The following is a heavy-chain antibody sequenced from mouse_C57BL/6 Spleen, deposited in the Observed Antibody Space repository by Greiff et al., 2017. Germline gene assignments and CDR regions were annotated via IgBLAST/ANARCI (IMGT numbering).Heavy chain of an antibody. D-gene: IGHD1-1*01. CDR2: INPNNGGT. CDR1: GYTFTDYY. CDR3: ARTSVGNYAMDY. V-gene: IGHV1-26*01. J-gene: IGHJ4*01. Sequence: VQLQQSGPELVKPGASVKISCKASGYTFTDYYMNWVKQSHGKSLEWIGDINPNNGGTSYNQKFKGKATLTVDKSSSTAYMELRSLTSEDSAVYYCARTSVGNYAMDYWGQGTSVTVSS.